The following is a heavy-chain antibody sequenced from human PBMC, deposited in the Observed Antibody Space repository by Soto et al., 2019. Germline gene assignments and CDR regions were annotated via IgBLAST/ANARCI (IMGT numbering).Heavy chain of an antibody. V-gene: IGHV1-24*01. CDR2: FDPEDGET. J-gene: IGHJ1*01. CDR1: GYTLTELS. Sequence: GASVKVSCKVSGYTLTELSMHWVRPAPGKGLEWMGGFDPEDGETIYAQKFQGRVTMTEDTSTDTAYMELSSLRSEDTAVYYCATDHQNYDFCSDYSTAKYFQHWC. D-gene: IGHD3-3*01. CDR3: ATDHQNYDFCSDYSTAKYFQH.